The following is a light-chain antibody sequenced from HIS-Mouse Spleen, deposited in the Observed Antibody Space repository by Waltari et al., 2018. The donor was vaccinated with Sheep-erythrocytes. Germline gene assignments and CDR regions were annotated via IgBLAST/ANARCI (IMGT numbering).Light chain of an antibody. J-gene: IGLJ3*02. CDR3: CSYAGSSTPWV. CDR1: SSSVGSYNL. Sequence: QSALTQPASVSGSPGQSITIPCTGTSSSVGSYNLVSWYQQHPGKAPKLMIYAGSKRPSGVSNRFSGSKSGNTASLTISGLQAEDEADYYCCSYAGSSTPWVFGGGTKLTVL. CDR2: AGS. V-gene: IGLV2-23*01.